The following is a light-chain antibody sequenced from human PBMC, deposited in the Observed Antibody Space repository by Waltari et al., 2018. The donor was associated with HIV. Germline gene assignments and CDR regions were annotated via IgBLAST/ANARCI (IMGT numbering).Light chain of an antibody. Sequence: DIQMTQSQSSLSASIGDRVTITCRSSQTIGGSLAWYQQRPGEAPSLLIYSTSTLRSGVPSRFSGDGYGTEFSLTISSLQPDDFATYFCQQSYSPPRVTFGQGTRLEIK. CDR2: STS. CDR3: QQSYSPPRVT. V-gene: IGKV1-39*01. J-gene: IGKJ5*01. CDR1: QTIGGS.